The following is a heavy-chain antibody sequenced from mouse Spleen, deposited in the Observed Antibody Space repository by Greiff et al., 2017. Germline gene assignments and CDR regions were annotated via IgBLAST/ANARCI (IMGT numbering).Heavy chain of an antibody. J-gene: IGHJ3*01. D-gene: IGHD1-1*01. CDR2: ISNGGGST. CDR1: GFTFSDYY. V-gene: IGHV5-12*02. Sequence: EVKVVESGGGLVQPGGSLKLSCATSGFTFSDYYMYWVRQTPEKRLEWVAYISNGGGSTYYPDTVKGRFTISRDNAKNTLYLQMSRLKSEDTAMYYCASPNYYGSSYGFAYWGQGTLVTVSA. CDR3: ASPNYYGSSYGFAY.